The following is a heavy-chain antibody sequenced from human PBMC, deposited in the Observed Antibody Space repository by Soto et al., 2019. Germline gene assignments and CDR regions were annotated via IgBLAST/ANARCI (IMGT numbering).Heavy chain of an antibody. D-gene: IGHD2-2*01. CDR1: GGTFSSYA. V-gene: IGHV1-69*06. CDR3: ARDRCSSNSCYRYSWYFDY. Sequence: ASVKVSCKASGGTFSSYAISWVRQAPGQGLEWMGGIIPIVGTANYAQKFQGRVTITADKSTSSAYMELSSLRSEDTAVYYCARDRCSSNSCYRYSWYFDYWGQGTMVTVSS. J-gene: IGHJ4*02. CDR2: IIPIVGTA.